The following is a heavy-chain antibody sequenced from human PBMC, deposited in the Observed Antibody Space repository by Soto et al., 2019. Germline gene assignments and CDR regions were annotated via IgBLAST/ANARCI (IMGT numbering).Heavy chain of an antibody. V-gene: IGHV3-73*01. CDR3: TRQESYGSAPE. CDR1: GFTFSGST. CDR2: IRNKASGYAT. D-gene: IGHD3-10*01. Sequence: GGSLRLSCAASGFTFSGSTMHWVRQASGKGLEWVGRIRNKASGYATAYGASVEGRLTISRDDSKNTAYLEMNSLKIDDTAVYYCTRQESYGSAPEWGQGTLVTVSS. J-gene: IGHJ4*02.